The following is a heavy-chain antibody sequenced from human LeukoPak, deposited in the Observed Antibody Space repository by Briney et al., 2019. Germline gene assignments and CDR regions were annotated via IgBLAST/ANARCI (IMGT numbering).Heavy chain of an antibody. Sequence: PGGSLRLSCSASGFTFGDYDMSWFRQAPGKGLEWVGFIRDTIHGETTDYAASVKGRFTSSREDSKNTAHLQMSNLKIEDTAIYYCTRGLIPSTFGMDVWGQGTTVTVSS. CDR1: GFTFGDYD. J-gene: IGHJ6*02. CDR3: TRGLIPSTFGMDV. V-gene: IGHV3-49*03. CDR2: IRDTIHGETT. D-gene: IGHD2-21*01.